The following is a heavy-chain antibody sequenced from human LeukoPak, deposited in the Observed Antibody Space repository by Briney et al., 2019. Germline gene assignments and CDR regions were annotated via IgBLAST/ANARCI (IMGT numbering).Heavy chain of an antibody. J-gene: IGHJ6*02. CDR2: ISSSGSTI. V-gene: IGHV3-48*03. D-gene: IGHD1-26*01. Sequence: GGSLRFSCAASGFTFSSYEMNWVRKAPGKGLEWVSYISSSGSTIYYADSVKGRFTISRDNAKNSLYLQMNSLRAEDTAVYYCARSDSGSYYYYYGMDVWGQGTTVTVSS. CDR3: ARSDSGSYYYYYGMDV. CDR1: GFTFSSYE.